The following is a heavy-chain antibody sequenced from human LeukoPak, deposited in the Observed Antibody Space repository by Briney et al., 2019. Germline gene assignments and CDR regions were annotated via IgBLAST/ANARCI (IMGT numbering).Heavy chain of an antibody. Sequence: GASVKLSCTASGYTFTSYGISWVRQAPGQGLEWMGWISTYNGNTNYAQKFQGRVTMTTDTSTSRAYMELRNLRSDDTAVYFCARSTAVAASGIWFDPWGQGTLVTVCS. V-gene: IGHV1-18*01. J-gene: IGHJ5*02. CDR2: ISTYNGNT. CDR3: ARSTAVAASGIWFDP. D-gene: IGHD6-13*01. CDR1: GYTFTSYG.